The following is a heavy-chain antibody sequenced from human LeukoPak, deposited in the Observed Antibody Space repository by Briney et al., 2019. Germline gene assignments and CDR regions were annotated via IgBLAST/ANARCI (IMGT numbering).Heavy chain of an antibody. CDR3: ARTKDGNHAEYFQH. V-gene: IGHV1-2*02. D-gene: IGHD4-23*01. CDR1: GYTFTGYY. CDR2: INPNSGGT. Sequence: GASVKVSCKASGYTFTGYYMHWVRQAPGQGLEWMGWINPNSGGTNYAQKFHGRVTMTRDTSISTAYMELSRLRSDDTAVYYCARTKDGNHAEYFQHWGQGTLVTVSS. J-gene: IGHJ1*01.